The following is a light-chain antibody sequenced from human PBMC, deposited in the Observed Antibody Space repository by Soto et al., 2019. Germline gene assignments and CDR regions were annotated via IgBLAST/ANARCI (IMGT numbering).Light chain of an antibody. CDR3: QKYYSTPYT. J-gene: IGKJ2*01. Sequence: DVVMTHSPNSLSVTLGERSTINCKSSQRVLYSSDNKNYLAWYQQKTGQPPKLLIYWESSRESGVPDRFSGSGSGTDLTLTISRLQAEDVAVYYCQKYYSTPYTCGQGTKVDIK. CDR2: WES. V-gene: IGKV4-1*01. CDR1: QRVLYSSDNKNY.